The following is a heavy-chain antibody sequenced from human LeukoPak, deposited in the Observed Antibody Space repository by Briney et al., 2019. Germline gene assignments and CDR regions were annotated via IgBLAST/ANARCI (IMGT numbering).Heavy chain of an antibody. CDR3: AREKGAVLLWFGELRNYYGMDV. Sequence: ASVKVSCKASGYTFTSYGISWVRQAPGQGLEWMGWISAYNGSTNYAQKLQGRVTMTTDTSTSTAYMELRSLRSDDTAVYYCAREKGAVLLWFGELRNYYGMDVWGQRTTVTVSS. D-gene: IGHD3-10*01. CDR1: GYTFTSYG. V-gene: IGHV1-18*01. J-gene: IGHJ6*02. CDR2: ISAYNGST.